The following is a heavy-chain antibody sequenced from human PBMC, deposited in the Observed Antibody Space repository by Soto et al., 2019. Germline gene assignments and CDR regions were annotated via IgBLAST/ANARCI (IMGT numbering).Heavy chain of an antibody. V-gene: IGHV2-5*02. Sequence: QITLKESGPTLVRPTQTLTLTCTFSGFSLSTTGVGVGWSRQPPGKAREWLALIYGDDDKRYSPSLKSRLTRTKDTSKNEVILTMTHMDPVDTATYYYAYRLRDYGLGRERANYLDPWGQGTLVTVSS. J-gene: IGHJ5*02. CDR3: AYRLRDYGLGRERANYLDP. CDR2: IYGDDDK. D-gene: IGHD3-10*01. CDR1: GFSLSTTGVG.